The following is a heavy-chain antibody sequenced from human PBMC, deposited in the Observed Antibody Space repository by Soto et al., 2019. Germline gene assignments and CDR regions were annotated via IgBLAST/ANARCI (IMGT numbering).Heavy chain of an antibody. CDR3: ARPLWRDDYNWGYFDL. Sequence: SGGGVVQPGRSLRLSCAASGFTFSSYALHWVRQVPGKGLEWVAVISYAGSNKYYADSVKGRFTISRDNSKNTLYLQMNSLRTEDTAVYYCARPLWRDDYNWGYFDLWGRGTLVTVSS. D-gene: IGHD4-4*01. J-gene: IGHJ2*01. CDR2: ISYAGSNK. V-gene: IGHV3-30-3*01. CDR1: GFTFSSYA.